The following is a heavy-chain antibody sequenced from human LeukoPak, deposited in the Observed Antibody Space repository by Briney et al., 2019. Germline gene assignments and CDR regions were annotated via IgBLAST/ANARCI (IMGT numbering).Heavy chain of an antibody. D-gene: IGHD3-22*01. CDR2: INPNSGGT. V-gene: IGHV1-2*02. CDR3: ARKEITMIVGRYFDY. J-gene: IGHJ4*02. Sequence: GASVKVSCKASGYTFTGYYMHWVRQAPGQGLEWMGWINPNSGGTNYAQKFQGRVTMTRDTYISTAYMELSRLRSDDTAVYYCARKEITMIVGRYFDYWGQGTLVTVSS. CDR1: GYTFTGYY.